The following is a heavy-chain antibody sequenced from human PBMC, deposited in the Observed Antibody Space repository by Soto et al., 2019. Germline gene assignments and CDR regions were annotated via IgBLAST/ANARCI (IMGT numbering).Heavy chain of an antibody. CDR1: GFTFSSYA. CDR3: ARVATYGSGWSRGYYSSYGMDA. V-gene: IGHV3-30-3*01. D-gene: IGHD6-19*01. Sequence: QVQLVESGGGVVQPGRSLRLSCAASGFTFSSYAMHWVRQAPGKGLEWVAVISYDGSNKYYADSVKGRFTISRDNSRNTLDLEMTSLSAEDRAVYYCARVATYGSGWSRGYYSSYGMDAWGQGTTVTVSS. J-gene: IGHJ6*02. CDR2: ISYDGSNK.